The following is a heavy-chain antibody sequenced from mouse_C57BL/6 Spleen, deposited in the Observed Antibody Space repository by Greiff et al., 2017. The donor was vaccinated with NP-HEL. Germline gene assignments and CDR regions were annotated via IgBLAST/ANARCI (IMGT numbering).Heavy chain of an antibody. CDR2: IYPGSGST. CDR1: GYTFTSYW. D-gene: IGHD1-1*01. CDR3: ARVSDYYGSSAAWFAY. Sequence: QVQLQQPGAELVKPGASVKMSCKASGYTFTSYWITWVKQRPGQGLEWIGDIYPGSGSTNYNEKFKGKATLTVDTSSSTAYMQPSSLTSEDSAVYYGARVSDYYGSSAAWFAYWGQGTLVTVSA. V-gene: IGHV1-55*01. J-gene: IGHJ3*01.